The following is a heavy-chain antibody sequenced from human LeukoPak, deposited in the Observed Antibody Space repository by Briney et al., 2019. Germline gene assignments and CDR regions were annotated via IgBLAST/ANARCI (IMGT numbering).Heavy chain of an antibody. CDR3: ARAETTVTTYDY. J-gene: IGHJ4*02. D-gene: IGHD4-17*01. CDR2: ISSSGSTI. V-gene: IGHV3-48*03. CDR1: GFRFNSHH. Sequence: GGSLRLSCAVSGFRFNSHHMHWVRQAPGKGLEWVSYISSSGSTIYYADSVKGRFTISRDNAKNSLYLQMNSLRAEDTAVYYCARAETTVTTYDYWGQGTLVTVSS.